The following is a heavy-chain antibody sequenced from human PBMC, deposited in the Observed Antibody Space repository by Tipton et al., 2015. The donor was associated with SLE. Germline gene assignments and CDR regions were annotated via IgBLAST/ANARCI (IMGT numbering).Heavy chain of an antibody. CDR3: ARDRGWSGWFDP. J-gene: IGHJ5*02. CDR2: IYHSGST. Sequence: TLSLTCAVSGYSISSGYYWGWIRQPPGKGLEWIGSIYHSGSTYYNPSLKSRVTISVDTSKNQFSLKLSSVTAADTAVYYCARDRGWSGWFDPWGQGTLVTVSS. V-gene: IGHV4-38-2*02. D-gene: IGHD1-26*01. CDR1: GYSISSGYY.